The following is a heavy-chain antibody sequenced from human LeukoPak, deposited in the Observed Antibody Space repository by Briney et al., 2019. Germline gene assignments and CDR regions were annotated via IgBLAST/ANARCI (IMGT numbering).Heavy chain of an antibody. J-gene: IGHJ4*02. CDR3: ARDGSGYSGYDFNDY. D-gene: IGHD5-12*01. CDR1: GFTFSSYA. V-gene: IGHV3-30*04. Sequence: GGSLRLSCAASGFTFSSYAMHWVRQAPGKGLEWVAVISYDGSNKYYADSVKGRFTISRDNSKNTLYLQMNSLRAEDTAVYYCARDGSGYSGYDFNDYWGQGTLVTVSS. CDR2: ISYDGSNK.